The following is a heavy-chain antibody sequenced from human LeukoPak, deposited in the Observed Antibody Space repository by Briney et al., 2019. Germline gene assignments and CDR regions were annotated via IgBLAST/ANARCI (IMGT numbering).Heavy chain of an antibody. D-gene: IGHD2-15*01. V-gene: IGHV3-7*01. J-gene: IGHJ4*02. CDR3: AKVVLPYRGDH. CDR2: IKGDGSEI. CDR1: GFSFCTYR. Sequence: TGGSLRLSCAGSGFSFCTYRMGWARQTPGKGLEWVANIKGDGSEINYVDSVKGRFTISRDNAKNSLSLQMNSLTADDTGVYYSAKVVLPYRGDHWGQGTLVTVSS.